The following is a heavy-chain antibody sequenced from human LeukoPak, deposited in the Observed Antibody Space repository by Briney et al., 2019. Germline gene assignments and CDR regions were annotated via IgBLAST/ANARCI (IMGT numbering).Heavy chain of an antibody. CDR2: GHYSGST. V-gene: IGHV4-59*01. CDR1: GGSMSSYY. J-gene: IGHJ4*02. CDR3: ARGYYYYPN. Sequence: SETLSLTCAVSGGSMSSYYWSWIRQPPGKGLEWIGYGHYSGSTNYNPSLKSRVTISVDSSKSQFSLKLSSVTAAGTAVYYCARGYYYYPNWGQGTLVTVSS. D-gene: IGHD3-22*01.